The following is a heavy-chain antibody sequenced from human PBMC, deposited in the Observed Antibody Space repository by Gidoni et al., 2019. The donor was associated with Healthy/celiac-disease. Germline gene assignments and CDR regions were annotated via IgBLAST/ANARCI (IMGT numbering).Heavy chain of an antibody. CDR3: AKGGREVYQLLSHYYYYYGMDV. CDR2: ISGSCGST. CDR1: GFNVSSSA. Sequence: EGQLFESGGGWVQPWGSLRLPCAASGFNVSSSAMSWVRQAPGKGLEWVSAISGSCGSTYYAASVKGRFTISRDNSKNTLYLQMNSLRAADTAVYYCAKGGREVYQLLSHYYYYYGMDVWGQGTTVTVSS. V-gene: IGHV3-23*01. D-gene: IGHD2-2*01. J-gene: IGHJ6*02.